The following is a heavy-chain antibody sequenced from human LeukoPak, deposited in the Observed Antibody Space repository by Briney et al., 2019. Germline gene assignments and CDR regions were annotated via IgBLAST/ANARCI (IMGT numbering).Heavy chain of an antibody. J-gene: IGHJ1*01. CDR3: ARGYDILTGYQNGFQH. CDR2: IIPIFGTA. Sequence: SVKVSCKASGGTFSSYAMSWVRQAPGQGLEWMGGIIPIFGTANYAQKFQGRVTITTDESTSTAYMELSSLRSEDTAVYYCARGYDILTGYQNGFQHWGQGTLVTVSS. D-gene: IGHD3-9*01. CDR1: GGTFSSYA. V-gene: IGHV1-69*05.